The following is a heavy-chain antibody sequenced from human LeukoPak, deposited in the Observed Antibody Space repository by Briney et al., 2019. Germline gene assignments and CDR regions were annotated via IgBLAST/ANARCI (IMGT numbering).Heavy chain of an antibody. Sequence: SETLSLTCTVSGGSISGYYWDWIRQSAGKGLEWIGRIYANGGTNYNPSLRSRVSMSVDTSKNQFSLKLTSVTAADTAIYYCARDFTRNSYAVAEFFHPWGQGTLVSVSS. CDR2: IYANGGT. V-gene: IGHV4-4*07. CDR1: GGSISGYY. J-gene: IGHJ1*01. D-gene: IGHD5-18*01. CDR3: ARDFTRNSYAVAEFFHP.